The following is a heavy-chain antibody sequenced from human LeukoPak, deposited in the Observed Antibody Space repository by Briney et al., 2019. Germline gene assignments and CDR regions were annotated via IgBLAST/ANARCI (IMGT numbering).Heavy chain of an antibody. D-gene: IGHD5-12*01. CDR2: INTYNGET. J-gene: IGHJ4*02. V-gene: IGHV1-18*01. CDR3: ARGRLGVSGYKDYLDY. CDR1: GYTLTNYG. Sequence: GASVKVSCSSSGYTLTNYGIYWVRQAPGQGLEWMGWINTYNGETDYAQNFQGRVTMTTDTSTSTAYMDLRSLTSDDTAVYYCARGRLGVSGYKDYLDYWGQGTLVTVSS.